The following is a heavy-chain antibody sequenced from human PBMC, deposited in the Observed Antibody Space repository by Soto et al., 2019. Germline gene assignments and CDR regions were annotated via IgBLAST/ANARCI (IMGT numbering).Heavy chain of an antibody. J-gene: IGHJ4*02. CDR1: GYTFIAYS. Sequence: QAQMVQSGAEVKKSGASVKLSCKASGYTFIAYSVYWVRQAPGQGLEYMGIINTRDGTTIYAQKFQGRATMTRDTSTSTVYMDLSSLRSEDTALYYCARGGGTLDYWGQGTLVTVSS. V-gene: IGHV1-46*01. CDR2: INTRDGTT. CDR3: ARGGGTLDY.